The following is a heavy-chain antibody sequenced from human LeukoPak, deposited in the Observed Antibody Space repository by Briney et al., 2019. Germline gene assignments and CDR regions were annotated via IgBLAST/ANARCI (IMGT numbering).Heavy chain of an antibody. CDR2: IYHSGST. CDR1: GYSISSGYY. J-gene: IGHJ4*02. V-gene: IGHV4-38-2*02. D-gene: IGHD4-17*01. Sequence: SETLSLTYTVSGYSISSGYYWGWIRQPPAKGLEWIGSIYHSGSTYYNPSLKSRVTISVDTSKNQFSLKLSSVTAADTAVYYCARPNGDYVFFDYWGQGTLVTVSS. CDR3: ARPNGDYVFFDY.